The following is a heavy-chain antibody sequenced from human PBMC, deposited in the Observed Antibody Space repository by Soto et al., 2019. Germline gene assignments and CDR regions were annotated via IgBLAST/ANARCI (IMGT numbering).Heavy chain of an antibody. CDR1: GGYISSYY. J-gene: IGHJ6*03. CDR3: ARDRGGGNYYYYMDV. Sequence: PSETLSLTCTVSGGYISSYYWSWIRQPPGKGLEWIGYIYYSGSTNYNPSLKSRVTISVDTSKNQFSLKLSSVTAADTAVYYCARDRGGGNYYYYMDVWGKGTTVTVSS. CDR2: IYYSGST. V-gene: IGHV4-59*01. D-gene: IGHD1-1*01.